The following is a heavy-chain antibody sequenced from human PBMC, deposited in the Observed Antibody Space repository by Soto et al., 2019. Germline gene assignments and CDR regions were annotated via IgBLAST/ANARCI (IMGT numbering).Heavy chain of an antibody. Sequence: GGSLRLSCAASGFTFSSYAMSWVRQAPGKGLEWVSAISGSGGSTYYADSVKGRFTISRDNSKNTLYLQMNSLRAEDTAIYYCAKDAVAAAGTHYYYGMDVWGQGTTVTVSS. CDR1: GFTFSSYA. J-gene: IGHJ6*02. CDR2: ISGSGGST. CDR3: AKDAVAAAGTHYYYGMDV. V-gene: IGHV3-23*01. D-gene: IGHD6-13*01.